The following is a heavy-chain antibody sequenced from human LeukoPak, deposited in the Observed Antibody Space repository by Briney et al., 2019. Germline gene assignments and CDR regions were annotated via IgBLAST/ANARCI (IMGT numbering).Heavy chain of an antibody. Sequence: ASVKVSCKASGYTFTSYYMHWVRQAPGQGLEWMGWINPNSGGTNYAQKFQGRVTMTRDTSISTAYMELSRLRSGDTAVYYCARASYYYDSSGYPGYYFDYWGQGTLVTVSS. CDR3: ARASYYYDSSGYPGYYFDY. J-gene: IGHJ4*02. D-gene: IGHD3-22*01. V-gene: IGHV1-2*02. CDR1: GYTFTSYY. CDR2: INPNSGGT.